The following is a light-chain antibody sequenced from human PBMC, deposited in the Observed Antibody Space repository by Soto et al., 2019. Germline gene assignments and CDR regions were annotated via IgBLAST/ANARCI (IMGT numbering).Light chain of an antibody. CDR2: GAS. J-gene: IGKJ1*01. CDR1: QSVSSN. CDR3: QQYSALRT. V-gene: IGKV3-15*01. Sequence: EVVRTQSPATLSVSPGARATLSCGASQSVSSNLAWYQQTPGQAPRLLIYGASRRATGVPPRFSGMGSGTEFTLTIHGLQYEDFAVYYCQQYSALRTFGQGTKVDIK.